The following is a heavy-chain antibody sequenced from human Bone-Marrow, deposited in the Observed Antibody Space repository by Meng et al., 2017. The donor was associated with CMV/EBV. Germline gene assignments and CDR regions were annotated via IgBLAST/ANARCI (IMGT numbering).Heavy chain of an antibody. CDR1: GYTFTSYY. D-gene: IGHD2-2*02. CDR2: INPSGGST. V-gene: IGHV1-46*01. Sequence: ASVKVSCKASGYTFTSYYMHWVRQAPGQGLEWMGIINPSGGSTSYAQKFQGRVTMTRDTSTSKVYMELSSLRSEDTAVYYCARGPRWYCSSTSCYSVRGGMDVWGQGTTVTVSS. J-gene: IGHJ6*02. CDR3: ARGPRWYCSSTSCYSVRGGMDV.